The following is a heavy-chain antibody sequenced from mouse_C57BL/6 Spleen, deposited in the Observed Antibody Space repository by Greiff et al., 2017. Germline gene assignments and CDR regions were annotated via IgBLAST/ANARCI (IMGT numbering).Heavy chain of an antibody. Sequence: EVQLQQSGPELVKPGASVKISCKASGYTFTDYYMNWVKQSHGKSLEWIGDINPNNGGTSYNQKFKGKATLTVDKSSSTAYMELRSLTSEDSAVYYCYYGYDGWGQGTLVTVSA. CDR3: YYGYDG. V-gene: IGHV1-26*01. J-gene: IGHJ3*01. D-gene: IGHD2-2*01. CDR1: GYTFTDYY. CDR2: INPNNGGT.